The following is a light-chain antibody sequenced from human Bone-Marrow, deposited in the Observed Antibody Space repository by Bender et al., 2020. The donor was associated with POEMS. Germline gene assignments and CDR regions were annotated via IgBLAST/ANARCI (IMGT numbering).Light chain of an antibody. V-gene: IGLV2-23*02. CDR1: NRDIGNFNL. CDR3: CSYSISGTL. Sequence: QSALTQPASVSGSPGQSVTISCSGTNRDIGNFNLVSWYQQHPGKAPKLIIYEVTRRPSGNSNRFSASKSGSTASLTISGLEADDEADYYCCSYSISGTLFGTGTMLTVL. J-gene: IGLJ1*01. CDR2: EVT.